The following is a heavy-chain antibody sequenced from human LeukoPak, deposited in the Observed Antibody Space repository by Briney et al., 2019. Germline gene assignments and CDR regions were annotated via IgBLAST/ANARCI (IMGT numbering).Heavy chain of an antibody. CDR1: GFTFSSYW. V-gene: IGHV3-7*01. CDR2: IKQDGSEK. CDR3: ARFAAGGSYYYYMDV. D-gene: IGHD6-25*01. J-gene: IGHJ6*03. Sequence: GGSLRLSCAASGFTFSSYWMSWVRQASGKGLEWVANIKQDGSEKYYVDSVKGRFTISRDNAKNSLYLQMNSLRADDTAVYYCARFAAGGSYYYYMDVWGKGTTVTVSS.